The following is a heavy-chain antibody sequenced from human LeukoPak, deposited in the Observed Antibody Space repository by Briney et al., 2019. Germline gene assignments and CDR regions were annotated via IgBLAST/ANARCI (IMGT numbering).Heavy chain of an antibody. CDR1: GGTFSSYA. CDR3: ARGRHYYDSSGYYEEEAFDI. J-gene: IGHJ3*02. CDR2: IIPILGIA. Sequence: SVKVSCKASGGTFSSYAISWVRQAPGQGLEWMGRIIPILGIANYAQKFQGRVTITADKSTSTAYMELSSLRSEDTAVYYCARGRHYYDSSGYYEEEAFDIWGQGTMVTVSS. V-gene: IGHV1-69*04. D-gene: IGHD3-22*01.